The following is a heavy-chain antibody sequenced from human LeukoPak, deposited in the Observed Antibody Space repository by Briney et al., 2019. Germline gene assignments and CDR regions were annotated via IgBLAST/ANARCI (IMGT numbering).Heavy chain of an antibody. CDR2: ISSSSSYI. J-gene: IGHJ4*02. D-gene: IGHD2-15*01. CDR1: GFTFSSYS. V-gene: IGHV3-21*01. Sequence: GGSLRLSCAASGFTFSSYSMNWVRQAPGKGLEWVSSISSSSSYIYYADSVKGRFTISRDNAKNSLYLQMNSLRAEDTAVYYCARDEATLGYCSGGSCYPSSYYFDYWGQGTLVTVSS. CDR3: ARDEATLGYCSGGSCYPSSYYFDY.